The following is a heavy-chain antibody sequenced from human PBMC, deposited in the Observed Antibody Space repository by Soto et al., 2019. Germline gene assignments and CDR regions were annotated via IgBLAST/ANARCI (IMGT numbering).Heavy chain of an antibody. J-gene: IGHJ3*02. CDR3: ARDSGWSDAFDI. CDR1: GYTFTSYG. D-gene: IGHD6-19*01. Sequence: XVKVSCKASGYTFTSYGISWVRHAPGQGLEWMGWISAYNGNTNYAQKLQGRVTTTTDTSTSTAYMELRSTRSDDTAVYYCARDSGWSDAFDIWGQGTMVTVSS. CDR2: ISAYNGNT. V-gene: IGHV1-18*01.